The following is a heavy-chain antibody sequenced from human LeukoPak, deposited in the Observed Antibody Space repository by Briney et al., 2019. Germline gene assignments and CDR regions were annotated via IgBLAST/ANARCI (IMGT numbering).Heavy chain of an antibody. D-gene: IGHD3-9*01. CDR1: GYTFTTYY. V-gene: IGHV1-46*01. CDR2: INPSGGST. J-gene: IGHJ4*02. CDR3: ARGSRPVYNLLTGKRYFDY. Sequence: ASVKVSCKASGYTFTTYYVHWVRQAPGQGLEWMGIINPSGGSTTYAQKFRGRLTMTRDMSTSTVYMELSSLRSEDTAVYYCARGSRPVYNLLTGKRYFDYWGQGTLLTVSS.